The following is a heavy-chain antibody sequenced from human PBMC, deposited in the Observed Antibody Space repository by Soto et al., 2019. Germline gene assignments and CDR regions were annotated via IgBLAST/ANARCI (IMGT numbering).Heavy chain of an antibody. Sequence: GGSLRLSCVASGFTFGVHSMNWVRRDPGKGLEWVSYISSTSSARYYGDSVSGRFTISRDNAKHSLYLQMSGLTDDDTAVYYCARDSDIYYGMDVWGQGTTVTVSS. V-gene: IGHV3-48*02. CDR2: ISSTSSAR. J-gene: IGHJ6*02. CDR3: ARDSDIYYGMDV. CDR1: GFTFGVHS.